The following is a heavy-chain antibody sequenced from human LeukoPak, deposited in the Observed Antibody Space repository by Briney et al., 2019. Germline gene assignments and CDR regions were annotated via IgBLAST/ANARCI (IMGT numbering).Heavy chain of an antibody. Sequence: GRSLRLSCAASGFTFSSYGMHWVRQAPGKGLEWVAVIWYDGSNKYYADSVKGRFTISRDNSKNTLYLQMNSLRAEDTAVYYCAREGPYGDDFDYWGQGTLVTVSS. CDR1: GFTFSSYG. CDR3: AREGPYGDDFDY. CDR2: IWYDGSNK. D-gene: IGHD4-17*01. J-gene: IGHJ4*02. V-gene: IGHV3-33*01.